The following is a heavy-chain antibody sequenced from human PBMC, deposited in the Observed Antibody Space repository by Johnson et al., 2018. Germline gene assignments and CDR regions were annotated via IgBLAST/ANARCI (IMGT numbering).Heavy chain of an antibody. D-gene: IGHD5-18*01. J-gene: IGHJ3*02. Sequence: VQLVESGGGLVKPGGSLRLSCAASGFTFSDYYMSWIRQAPGKGLEWVGFIRSKADGGTTEYAASVKGRFTISRDDSKSIAYLQMNSLKTEDTAVYYCTRYTARTSGDVFDIWGQGTMVTVSS. CDR3: TRYTARTSGDVFDI. CDR2: IRSKADGGTT. V-gene: IGHV3-49*05. CDR1: GFTFSDYY.